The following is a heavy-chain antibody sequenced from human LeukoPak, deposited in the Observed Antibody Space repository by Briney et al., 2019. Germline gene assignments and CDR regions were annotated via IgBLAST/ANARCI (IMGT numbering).Heavy chain of an antibody. Sequence: ASVKVSCKASGFTFTSYYIHWVRQAPGQGLDWMGMINAGGGGTSYAQKFQGRVAMTRDTSTSTVYLELSSLRSEDTAVYYCARGLYTLYNTGWFNWGQGTLVTVSS. J-gene: IGHJ4*02. CDR2: INAGGGGT. V-gene: IGHV1-46*01. CDR3: ARGLYTLYNTGWFN. D-gene: IGHD6-19*01. CDR1: GFTFTSYY.